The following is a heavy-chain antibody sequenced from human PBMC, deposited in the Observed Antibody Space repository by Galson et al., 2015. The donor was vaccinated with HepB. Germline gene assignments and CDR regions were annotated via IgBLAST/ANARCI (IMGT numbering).Heavy chain of an antibody. V-gene: IGHV3-20*04. Sequence: SLRLSCAASGFTFDDYGMSWVRQAPGKGLEWVSGINWNGGSTGYADSVKGRFTISRDNAKNSLYLQMNSLRAEDTALYYCARGWLDYYDSSGYTCFDYWGQGTLVTVSS. CDR1: GFTFDDYG. D-gene: IGHD3-22*01. CDR3: ARGWLDYYDSSGYTCFDY. CDR2: INWNGGST. J-gene: IGHJ4*02.